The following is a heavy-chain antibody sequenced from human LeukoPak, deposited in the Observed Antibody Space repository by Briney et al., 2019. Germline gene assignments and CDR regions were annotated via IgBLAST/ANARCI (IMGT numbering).Heavy chain of an antibody. V-gene: IGHV1-2*02. CDR3: ASATLVTLHYYGMDV. J-gene: IGHJ6*02. Sequence: GASVKVSCKASGYTFTGYYMHWVRQAPGQGLEWMGWINPNSGGTNYAQKFQGRVTMTRDTSISTAYRELSRLRSDDTAVYYCASATLVTLHYYGMDVWGQGTTVTVSS. D-gene: IGHD4-23*01. CDR1: GYTFTGYY. CDR2: INPNSGGT.